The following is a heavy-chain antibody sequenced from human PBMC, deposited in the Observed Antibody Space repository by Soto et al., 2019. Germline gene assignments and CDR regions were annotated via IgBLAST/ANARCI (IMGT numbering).Heavy chain of an antibody. CDR3: ARYRREAVAGYTLDN. J-gene: IGHJ4*02. V-gene: IGHV4-59*01. Sequence: SETLSLTCSVSGGSIISNYWTWIRQPPGKGLEWIGYVYNSGSTNYNPSLKSRVTISEDTSKSQFSLKVNSMTAADTAVYYCARYRREAVAGYTLDNWGQGILVTVSS. CDR1: GGSIISNY. CDR2: VYNSGST. D-gene: IGHD6-13*01.